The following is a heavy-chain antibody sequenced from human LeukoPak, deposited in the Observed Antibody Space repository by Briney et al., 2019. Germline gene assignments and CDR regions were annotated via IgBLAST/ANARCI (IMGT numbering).Heavy chain of an antibody. Sequence: GRSLRLSCAASGFTFSSYAMHWVRQAPGKGLEWAAVISYDGSNKYYADSVKGRFTISRDNPKNTLYLQMNSLRAEDTAVYYCARDQRLDPYYYYGMDVWGQGTTVTVSS. CDR3: ARDQRLDPYYYYGMDV. CDR2: ISYDGSNK. J-gene: IGHJ6*02. V-gene: IGHV3-30*04. CDR1: GFTFSSYA. D-gene: IGHD3-9*01.